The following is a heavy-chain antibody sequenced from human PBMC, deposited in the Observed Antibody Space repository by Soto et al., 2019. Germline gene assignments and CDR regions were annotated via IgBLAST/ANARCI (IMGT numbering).Heavy chain of an antibody. CDR3: AKGFLAIVGTTLPRDAFNI. D-gene: IGHD1-26*01. CDR2: ISHDGSYK. Sequence: GGSLRLSCAAAGFSFPTYVMHWARPAPGNGLEWVAVISHDGSYKYYGDAVKGRFTISRDTSKNAVYLEMNSLRREDTAVYYYAKGFLAIVGTTLPRDAFNIWGQGTMVTVSS. J-gene: IGHJ3*02. CDR1: GFSFPTYV. V-gene: IGHV3-30*18.